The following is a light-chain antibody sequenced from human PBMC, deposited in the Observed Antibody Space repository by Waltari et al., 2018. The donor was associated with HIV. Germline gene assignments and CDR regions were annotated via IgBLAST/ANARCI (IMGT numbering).Light chain of an antibody. CDR1: QSVISNY. CDR2: GAS. CDR3: QQYVSSPT. V-gene: IGKV3-20*01. J-gene: IGKJ1*01. Sequence: ENVLTQSPGTLSLSPGERATLSRRASQSVISNYFAWYQQKPGQPPRLLIYGASARATGIPDRFSGSGSGTYFTLTISRLEPEDSAVYYCQQYVSSPTFGQGTKVEIK.